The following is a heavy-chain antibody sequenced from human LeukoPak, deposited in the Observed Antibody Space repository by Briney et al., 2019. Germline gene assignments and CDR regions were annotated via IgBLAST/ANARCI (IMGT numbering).Heavy chain of an antibody. D-gene: IGHD2-2*01. CDR2: IQRKTDGGTT. CDR3: TRGPAHRGY. V-gene: IGHV3-15*01. Sequence: GGSLRLSCAASGFTFSNAWMSWVRQAPGKGLEWVGRIQRKTDGGTTDYPAPVKGRFTISRDDSKNTVYLQMNSLKTDDTAVYYCTRGPAHRGYWGQGTLVTVSS. CDR1: GFTFSNAW. J-gene: IGHJ4*02.